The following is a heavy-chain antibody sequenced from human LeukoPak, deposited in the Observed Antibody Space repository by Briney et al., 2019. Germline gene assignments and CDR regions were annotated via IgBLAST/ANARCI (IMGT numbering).Heavy chain of an antibody. D-gene: IGHD2-15*01. CDR2: INPNSGGT. CDR3: ARVWCSGGSCFGFDP. J-gene: IGHJ5*02. V-gene: IGHV1-2*02. Sequence: GASVKVSCKASGYTFTGYYMHWVRQAPGQGLEWMGWINPNSGGTNYAQKFQGRVTMTRDTSISTAYMELSRLRSDDTAVYYRARVWCSGGSCFGFDPWGQGTLVTVSS. CDR1: GYTFTGYY.